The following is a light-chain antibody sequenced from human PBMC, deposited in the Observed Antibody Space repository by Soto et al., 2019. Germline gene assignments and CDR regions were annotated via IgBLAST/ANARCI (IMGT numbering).Light chain of an antibody. V-gene: IGKV3-15*01. CDR2: FAS. CDR1: HSVSTN. Sequence: VMTQSPAPLSVSPGERAALSCRASHSVSTNLAWYQQKPGQPPRLLIYFASTSATAVPARFTAGGSGTEFTITISSLQSDDLAVYHCQQYDKWPQTFGHET. J-gene: IGKJ5*01. CDR3: QQYDKWPQT.